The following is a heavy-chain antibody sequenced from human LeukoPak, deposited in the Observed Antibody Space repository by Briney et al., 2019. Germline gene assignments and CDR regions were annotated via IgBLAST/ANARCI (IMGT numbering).Heavy chain of an antibody. D-gene: IGHD3-10*01. J-gene: IGHJ6*03. CDR2: IYHSGST. V-gene: IGHV4-38-2*02. CDR3: ARLNGSGGKIYYYYYMDV. Sequence: PSETLSLTCTGSGYSISSGHYWGWIRQPPGKGREWSGSIYHSGSTYYNPSLKSRVTISVDTSKNQFSLKLSSVTAADTAVYFCARLNGSGGKIYYYYYMDVWGKGTTVTISS. CDR1: GYSISSGHY.